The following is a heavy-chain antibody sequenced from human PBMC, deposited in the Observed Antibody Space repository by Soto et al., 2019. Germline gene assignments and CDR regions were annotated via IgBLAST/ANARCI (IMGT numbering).Heavy chain of an antibody. V-gene: IGHV1-3*04. CDR1: GYTFTNNV. Sequence: ASVKVSCKASGYTFTNNVIHWLRQAPGQTLEWMGWIHTAKGNTKYSQKFEARVTLTRDTAASTAYMELSSLRSEDTAVYYCARTNAPSIWGSYRYGPPNYWGQGTLVTVSS. CDR2: IHTAKGNT. D-gene: IGHD3-16*02. J-gene: IGHJ4*02. CDR3: ARTNAPSIWGSYRYGPPNY.